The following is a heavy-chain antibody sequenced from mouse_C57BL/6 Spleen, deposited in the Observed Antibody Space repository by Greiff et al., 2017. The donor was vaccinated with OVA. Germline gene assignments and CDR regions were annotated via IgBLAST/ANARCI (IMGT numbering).Heavy chain of an antibody. D-gene: IGHD1-1*01. CDR2: IDPENGDT. J-gene: IGHJ2*01. CDR3: TTGRGTGTISFDY. V-gene: IGHV14-4*01. Sequence: EVQLQQSGAELVRPGASVKLSCTASGFNIKDDYMHWVKQRPEQGLEWIGWIDPENGDTEYASKFQGKATITADTSSNTAYLQLSSLTSEDTAVYYCTTGRGTGTISFDYWGQGTTLTVSS. CDR1: GFNIKDDY.